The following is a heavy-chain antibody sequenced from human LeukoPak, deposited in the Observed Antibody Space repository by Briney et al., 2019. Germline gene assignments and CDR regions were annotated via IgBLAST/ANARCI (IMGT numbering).Heavy chain of an antibody. J-gene: IGHJ5*02. CDR1: GGSISSYY. V-gene: IGHV4-59*01. CDR3: ARAEGQFLKWPPLVP. CDR2: IYYSGST. D-gene: IGHD3-3*01. Sequence: PSETLSLTCTVSGGSISSYYWSWIRQPPGKGLEWIGYIYYSGSTNYNPSLKSRVTISVDTSKNQFSLKLSSVTAADTAVYYCARAEGQFLKWPPLVPWGREPWSPSPQ.